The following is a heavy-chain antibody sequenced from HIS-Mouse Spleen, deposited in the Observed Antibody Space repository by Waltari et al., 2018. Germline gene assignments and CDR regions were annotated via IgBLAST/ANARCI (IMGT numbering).Heavy chain of an antibody. V-gene: IGHV1-2*02. J-gene: IGHJ6*02. CDR1: GYTFTGYH. CDR2: INPNSGGT. D-gene: IGHD3-10*01. CDR3: ARDYYGSGSYYYYYGMDV. Sequence: QVQLVQSGAEVKKTGAPVKVSCKASGYTFTGYHMHWVRQAPGQGLEWMGWINPNSGGTNYAQKFQGRVTMTRDTSISTAYMELSRLRSDDTAVYYCARDYYGSGSYYYYYGMDVWGQGTTVTVSS.